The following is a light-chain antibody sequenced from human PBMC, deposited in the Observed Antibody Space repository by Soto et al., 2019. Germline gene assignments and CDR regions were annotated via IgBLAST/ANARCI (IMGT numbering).Light chain of an antibody. Sequence: QPVLTPSPSASASLGASVKLTCTLSRGHNTYSIAWHQQQPEKGPRFLMKLKSDGSHSRGDGIPDRFSGSSSGAERYLTISSLQSEDEADYYCQTWATGIQVFGGGTKLTVL. V-gene: IGLV4-69*01. CDR2: LKSDGSH. J-gene: IGLJ2*01. CDR1: RGHNTYS. CDR3: QTWATGIQV.